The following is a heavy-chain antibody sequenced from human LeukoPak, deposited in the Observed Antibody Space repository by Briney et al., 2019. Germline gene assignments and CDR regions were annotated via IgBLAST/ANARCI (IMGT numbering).Heavy chain of an antibody. CDR3: RLERELYQPCDY. Sequence: GGSLRLSCAASGFTFVDYGMSWVRQAPGKGLEWVSGINWNGGSTGYADSVKGRFTISRDNAKNSLYLQMNSLRAEDTAVYYCRLERELYQPCDYWGQGTLVTVSS. CDR2: INWNGGST. V-gene: IGHV3-20*04. CDR1: GFTFVDYG. D-gene: IGHD1-7*01. J-gene: IGHJ4*02.